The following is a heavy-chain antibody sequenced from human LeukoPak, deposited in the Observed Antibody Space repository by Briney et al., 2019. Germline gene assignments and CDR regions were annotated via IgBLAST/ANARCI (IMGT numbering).Heavy chain of an antibody. Sequence: ASVKVSCKASGYTFTSYYMHWVRQAPGQGLEWMGIISPSGGSTSYAQKFQGRVTMTRDTSTSTVYMELSSLRSEDTAVYYCARTPLPTVTTGYYYYMDVWGKSTTVTVSS. CDR2: ISPSGGST. D-gene: IGHD4-17*01. CDR1: GYTFTSYY. CDR3: ARTPLPTVTTGYYYYMDV. V-gene: IGHV1-46*01. J-gene: IGHJ6*03.